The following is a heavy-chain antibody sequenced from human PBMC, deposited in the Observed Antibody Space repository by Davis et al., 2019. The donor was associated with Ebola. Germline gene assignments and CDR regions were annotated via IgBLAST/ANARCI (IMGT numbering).Heavy chain of an antibody. Sequence: ASVKVSCKASGYTFTSYAMNWVRQAPGQGLEWMGWINTNTGNPTYAQGFTGRFVFSLDTSVSTAYLQISSLKAEDTAVYYCARDLGFRLVPAAVGNYGMDVWGQGTTVTVSS. CDR2: INTNTGNP. V-gene: IGHV7-4-1*02. J-gene: IGHJ6*02. CDR3: ARDLGFRLVPAAVGNYGMDV. CDR1: GYTFTSYA. D-gene: IGHD2-2*01.